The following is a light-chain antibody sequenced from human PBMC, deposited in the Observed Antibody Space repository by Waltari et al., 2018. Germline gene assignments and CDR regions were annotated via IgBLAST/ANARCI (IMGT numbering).Light chain of an antibody. J-gene: IGLJ2*01. CDR2: EVL. CDR1: YSNVGSYDL. Sequence: QSALTQPASVSGSLGQSISISCSGSYSNVGSYDLVSWYHQRPGEAPNILIYEVLKRPSGVSNRFSGSKSGNAASLTISALQPEDEGTYYCCSYASSSPRLIFGGGTELTVL. V-gene: IGLV2-23*02. CDR3: CSYASSSPRLI.